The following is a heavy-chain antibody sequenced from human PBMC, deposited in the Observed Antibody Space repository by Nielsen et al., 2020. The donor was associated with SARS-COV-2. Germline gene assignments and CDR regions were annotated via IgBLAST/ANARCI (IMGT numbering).Heavy chain of an antibody. CDR1: GGSFNSYP. D-gene: IGHD4-23*01. Sequence: VKVSCKPSGGSFNSYPVNWVRQAPGQGLEWMGTIIPFFGRPKYAQKFRGRVTITADVSTSTAYMEFNSLRSEDTAIYYCARGGYSNSYRFDYWGQGTLLTVSS. CDR2: IIPFFGRP. CDR3: ARGGYSNSYRFDY. J-gene: IGHJ4*02. V-gene: IGHV1-69*15.